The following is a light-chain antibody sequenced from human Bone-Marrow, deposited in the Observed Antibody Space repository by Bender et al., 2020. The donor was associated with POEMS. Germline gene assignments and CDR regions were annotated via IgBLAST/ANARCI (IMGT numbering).Light chain of an antibody. CDR3: QSWVSNTAV. CDR2: KDS. V-gene: IGLV3-1*01. CDR1: VLAKKY. Sequence: SYELTQPPSVSVSPGQTAKITCSGDVLAKKYARWFQQKPGQAPVLVIYKDSERPSGIPERFSGSTSGNTASLTISGTQTMEEADDYCQSWVSNTAVFGGGTKLTVL. J-gene: IGLJ2*01.